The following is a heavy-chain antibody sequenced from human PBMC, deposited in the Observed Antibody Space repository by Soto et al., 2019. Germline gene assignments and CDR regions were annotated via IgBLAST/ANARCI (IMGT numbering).Heavy chain of an antibody. J-gene: IGHJ5*02. CDR2: MNPNSGNT. Sequence: ASVKVSCKASGYTFTSYDINWVRQATGQGLEWMGWMNPNSGNTGYAQKFQGRVTMTRNTSISTAYMELSSLRSEDTAVYYCARCLRKVVATRRRWFDPWGQGTLVTVSS. V-gene: IGHV1-8*01. CDR1: GYTFTSYD. CDR3: ARCLRKVVATRRRWFDP. D-gene: IGHD2-15*01.